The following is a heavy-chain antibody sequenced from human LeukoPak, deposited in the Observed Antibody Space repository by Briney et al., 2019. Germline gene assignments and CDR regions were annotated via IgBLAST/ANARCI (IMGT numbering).Heavy chain of an antibody. V-gene: IGHV1-18*01. CDR3: ARVVVRDKEANHKEETYYFDY. J-gene: IGHJ4*02. CDR1: GYTFTSYG. CDR2: ISAYNGNT. Sequence: GASVRVSCKASGYTFTSYGISWVRQAPGQGLEWMGWISAYNGNTNYAQKLQGRVTMTTDTSTSTAYMELRSLRSDDTAVYYCARVVVRDKEANHKEETYYFDYWGQGTLVTVSS. D-gene: IGHD2-8*01.